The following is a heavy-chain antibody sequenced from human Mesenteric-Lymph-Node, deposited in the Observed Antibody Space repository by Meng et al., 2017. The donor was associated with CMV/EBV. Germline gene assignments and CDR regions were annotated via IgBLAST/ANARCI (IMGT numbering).Heavy chain of an antibody. V-gene: IGHV3-7*01. Sequence: GESLKISCAASGFTFSNYWMTWVRQTPGKGLEWVANIKQDGSEKNYVDSVKGRFTISRDNAKNSLYLQMNSLRAEDTAIYYCARDRMVVTLVRPGWGQETLVTVSS. CDR2: IKQDGSEK. CDR1: GFTFSNYW. CDR3: ARDRMVVTLVRPG. D-gene: IGHD4-23*01. J-gene: IGHJ4*02.